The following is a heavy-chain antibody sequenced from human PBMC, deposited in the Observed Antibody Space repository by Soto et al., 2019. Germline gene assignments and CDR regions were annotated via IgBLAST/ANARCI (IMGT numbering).Heavy chain of an antibody. CDR3: ARVAPTVTDRPDGTDV. CDR2: IRKKTSSYST. CDR1: GFTFSEHY. D-gene: IGHD4-17*01. V-gene: IGHV3-72*01. J-gene: IGHJ6*02. Sequence: GGSLRLSCAASGFTFSEHYMDWVRQAPGKGLEWVGRIRKKTSSYSTEYAASVTGRFTISRDDSKNSLYLQMNSLKTEDTAVYYCARVAPTVTDRPDGTDVWGQGTTVTVSS.